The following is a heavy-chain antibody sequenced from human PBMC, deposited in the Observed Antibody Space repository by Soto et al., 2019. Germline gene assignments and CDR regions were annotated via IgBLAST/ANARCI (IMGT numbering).Heavy chain of an antibody. J-gene: IGHJ6*02. CDR3: ARELIRVPATHPGLEKYGMYV. V-gene: IGHV1-18*01. CDR1: GYSFTSYG. D-gene: IGHD2-2*01. Sequence: ASVKVSCKASGYSFTSYGISWVRRAPGQGLEWMGWISPYNGHTQFVQRFQGRVSMTTDTSTKTAYMELRNLRSDDTAHYYCARELIRVPATHPGLEKYGMYVWGQGTTVTV. CDR2: ISPYNGHT.